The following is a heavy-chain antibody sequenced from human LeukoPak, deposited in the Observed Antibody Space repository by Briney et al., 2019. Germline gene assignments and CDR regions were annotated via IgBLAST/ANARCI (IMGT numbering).Heavy chain of an antibody. CDR3: ARTTAMVTIFDY. J-gene: IGHJ4*02. D-gene: IGHD5-18*01. CDR1: GYTFTNYG. CDR2: ISTYNGNT. V-gene: IGHV1-18*01. Sequence: GASVKVSCKASGYTFTNYGFSWVRQAPGQGLEWMGWISTYNGNTNYAQKLQGRVTMTTDTSTSTAYMELRSLRSDDTAVYYCARTTAMVTIFDYWGQGTLVTVSS.